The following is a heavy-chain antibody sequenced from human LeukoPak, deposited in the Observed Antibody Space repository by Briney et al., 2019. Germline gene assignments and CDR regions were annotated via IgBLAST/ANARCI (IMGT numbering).Heavy chain of an antibody. Sequence: PGGSLRLSCAASGFTFSDYYMSWIRQAPGKGLEWVSSISSSSSYIYYADSVKGRFTISRDNAKNSLYLQMNTLRAEDTAVYYCARGSDTAMVLFYYFDYWGQGTLVTVSS. CDR1: GFTFSDYY. D-gene: IGHD5-18*01. J-gene: IGHJ4*02. CDR3: ARGSDTAMVLFYYFDY. CDR2: ISSSSSYI. V-gene: IGHV3-11*06.